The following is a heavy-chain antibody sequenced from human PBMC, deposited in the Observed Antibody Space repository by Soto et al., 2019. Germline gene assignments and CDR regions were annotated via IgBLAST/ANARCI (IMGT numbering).Heavy chain of an antibody. V-gene: IGHV1-18*01. CDR2: ISAYNGNT. D-gene: IGHD1-26*01. Sequence: QVQLVQSGAEVKKPGASVKVSCRASGYTFTSYGISWVRQAPGQGLEWMGWISAYNGNTNYAQKLQGRVTMTTDTSTSTAYMELSSLRSVTTAEYYWARDGEIVGATYCDYWGQGTLVTLAS. CDR1: GYTFTSYG. CDR3: ARDGEIVGATYCDY. J-gene: IGHJ4*02.